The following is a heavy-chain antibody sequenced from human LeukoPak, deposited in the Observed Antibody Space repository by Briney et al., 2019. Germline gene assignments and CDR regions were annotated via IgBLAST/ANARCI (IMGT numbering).Heavy chain of an antibody. J-gene: IGHJ2*01. CDR2: ISGSGGST. CDR1: GFTFSSYA. Sequence: PGGSLRLSCAASGFTFSSYAMSWVRQAPGKGLEWVSAISGSGGSTYYADSVKGRFTISRDNSKNTLYLQMNSLRAEDTAVYYCAKEHTYYYDSSGENWYFDLWGRGTLVTVSS. V-gene: IGHV3-23*01. CDR3: AKEHTYYYDSSGENWYFDL. D-gene: IGHD3-22*01.